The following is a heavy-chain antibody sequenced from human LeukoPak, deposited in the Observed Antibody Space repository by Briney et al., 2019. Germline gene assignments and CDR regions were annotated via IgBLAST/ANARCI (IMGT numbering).Heavy chain of an antibody. CDR1: GGSISSSSYY. V-gene: IGHV4-39*01. CDR2: IYYSGST. Sequence: SETLSLTCTVSGGSISSSSYYWGWIRQPPGKGLEWIGSIYYSGSTYHNPSLKSRVTISVDTSKNQFSLKLSSVTAADTAVYYCARGREDGFDIWGQGTMVTVSS. J-gene: IGHJ3*02. CDR3: ARGREDGFDI.